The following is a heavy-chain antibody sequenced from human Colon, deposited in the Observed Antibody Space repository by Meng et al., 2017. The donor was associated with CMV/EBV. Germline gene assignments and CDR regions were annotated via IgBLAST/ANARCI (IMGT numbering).Heavy chain of an antibody. Sequence: QVQLLQWGAGLLKPSETLSLTCAVYGGSFSGYYWSWIRQPPGKGLEWIGEINHSGSTNYNPSLKSRVTISVDTSKNQFSLKLSSVTAADTAVYYCARGLYGSGRHQIDYWGQGTLVTVSS. CDR3: ARGLYGSGRHQIDY. D-gene: IGHD3-10*01. CDR2: INHSGST. CDR1: GGSFSGYY. J-gene: IGHJ4*02. V-gene: IGHV4-34*01.